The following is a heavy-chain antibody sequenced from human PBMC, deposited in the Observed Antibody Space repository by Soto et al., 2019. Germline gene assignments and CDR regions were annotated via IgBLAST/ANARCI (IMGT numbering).Heavy chain of an antibody. J-gene: IGHJ6*02. CDR1: GFSFSTYS. Sequence: EVQLVESGGGLVKPGGSLRLSCAASGFSFSTYSMNWVRQAPGKGLEWVSAISSSSTYIYYGDSVKGRFTISRDNAKNSLDLQRNSLRAEDTAVYYCARIGTAAAIGTYGMDVWGQGSTVTVSS. V-gene: IGHV3-21*01. CDR2: ISSSSTYI. CDR3: ARIGTAAAIGTYGMDV. D-gene: IGHD2-2*01.